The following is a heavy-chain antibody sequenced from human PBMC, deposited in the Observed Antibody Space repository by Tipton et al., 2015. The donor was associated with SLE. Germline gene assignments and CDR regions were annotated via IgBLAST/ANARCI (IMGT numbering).Heavy chain of an antibody. CDR2: MNSHTGNT. J-gene: IGHJ4*02. CDR1: GYTFTSYD. D-gene: IGHD3-16*01. V-gene: IGHV1-8*01. CDR3: ARAPQALPWGEANDY. Sequence: QVQLVQSGAEVKKPGASVKVSCKASGYTFTSYDINWVRQATGQGPEWMGWMNSHTGNTGYAPRFQGRVTMTRNTSINTAYMELRSLRSEDTAVYYCARAPQALPWGEANDYWGQGTLLTVSS.